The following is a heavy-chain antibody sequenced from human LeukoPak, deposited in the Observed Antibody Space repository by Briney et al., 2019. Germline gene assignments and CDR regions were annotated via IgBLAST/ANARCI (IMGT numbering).Heavy chain of an antibody. J-gene: IGHJ5*02. D-gene: IGHD1-26*01. CDR3: ARTSDGNWFDP. V-gene: IGHV3-20*04. Sequence: GGSLRLSCAASGFTFDDYGMSWVRQGPGKGLEWVSGINWNGGNTSYADSVKGRFTIFRDSAKNSLYLEMDSLRVEDTALYYCARTSDGNWFDPWGQGTLVTVSS. CDR1: GFTFDDYG. CDR2: INWNGGNT.